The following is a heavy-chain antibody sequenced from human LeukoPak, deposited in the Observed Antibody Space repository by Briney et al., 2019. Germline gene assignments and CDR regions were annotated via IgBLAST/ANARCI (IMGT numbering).Heavy chain of an antibody. CDR2: IYTSGST. D-gene: IGHD3-10*01. J-gene: IGHJ3*02. Sequence: PSETLSLTCTVSGGSISSYYWSWIRQPPGKGLEWIGYIYTSGSTNYNPSLKSRVTISVDTSKNQFSLKLSSVTAADTAVYYCARAEARLLWFGELGSDAFDIWGQGTMVTVSS. CDR1: GGSISSYY. CDR3: ARAEARLLWFGELGSDAFDI. V-gene: IGHV4-4*09.